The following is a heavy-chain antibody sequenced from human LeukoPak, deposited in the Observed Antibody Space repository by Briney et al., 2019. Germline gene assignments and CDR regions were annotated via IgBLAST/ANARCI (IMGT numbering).Heavy chain of an antibody. Sequence: ASVKVSCTASGYTFTGFYIHWVRQAPGQGLEWMGWINPHSGGTHYAQKFQGRVTMTRDTSISTAYMELSRLRSDDTAVYYCATAGDILTTVSVGGFDYWGQGTLVTVSS. CDR3: ATAGDILTTVSVGGFDY. V-gene: IGHV1-2*02. CDR2: INPHSGGT. CDR1: GYTFTGFY. J-gene: IGHJ4*02. D-gene: IGHD4-17*01.